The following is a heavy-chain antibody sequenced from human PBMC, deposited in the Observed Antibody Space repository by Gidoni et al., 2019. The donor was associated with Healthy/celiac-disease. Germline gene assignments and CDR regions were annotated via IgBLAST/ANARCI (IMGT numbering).Heavy chain of an antibody. CDR1: GFTFSSDG. D-gene: IGHD6-19*01. CDR3: AREGEDGSGWWSNSYPVDY. J-gene: IGHJ4*02. Sequence: QVQLVESGGGVVQPGRSLRLSCAADGFTFSSDGLRWVRQAPGKGLEWVAVIWYDGSNKYYADSVKGRFTISRDNSKNTLYLQMNSLRAEDTAVYYCAREGEDGSGWWSNSYPVDYWGQGTLVTVSS. V-gene: IGHV3-33*01. CDR2: IWYDGSNK.